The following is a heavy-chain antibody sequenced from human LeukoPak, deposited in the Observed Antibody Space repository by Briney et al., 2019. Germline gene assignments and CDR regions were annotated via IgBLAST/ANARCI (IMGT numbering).Heavy chain of an antibody. V-gene: IGHV1-18*01. D-gene: IGHD2-2*01. CDR2: ISAYNGNT. CDR3: ARDSLVVPAAIDYYYYYMDV. J-gene: IGHJ6*03. Sequence: ASVKVSCKASGYTFTSYGISWVRQAPGQGLEWMGWISAYNGNTNYAQKLQGRVTMTTDTSTSTAYMELRSLRSDDTAVYYCARDSLVVPAAIDYYYYYMDVWGKGTTVTVSS. CDR1: GYTFTSYG.